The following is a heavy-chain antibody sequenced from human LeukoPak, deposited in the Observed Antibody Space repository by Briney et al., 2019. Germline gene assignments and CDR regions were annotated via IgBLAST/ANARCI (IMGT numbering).Heavy chain of an antibody. V-gene: IGHV3-11*01. J-gene: IGHJ4*01. Sequence: GGSLRLSCVLSGFSFSDSYMTWLRQTPGKGLESLAYISPSSHDIYYADSVKGRFTISRDNARTSLYLQMNSLGPDDTALYYCSTDPRLLTYWGHGTLVTVSS. CDR1: GFSFSDSY. D-gene: IGHD2-8*01. CDR3: STDPRLLTY. CDR2: ISPSSHDI.